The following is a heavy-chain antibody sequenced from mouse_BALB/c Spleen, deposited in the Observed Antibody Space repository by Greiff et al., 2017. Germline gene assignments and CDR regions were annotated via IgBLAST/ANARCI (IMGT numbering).Heavy chain of an antibody. D-gene: IGHD2-4*01. J-gene: IGHJ3*01. CDR2: ISSCSSTI. CDR1: GFTFSSFG. CDR3: ARTVDYDFAY. Sequence: EVQVVESGGGLVQPGGSRKLSCAASGFTFSSFGMHWVRQAPEKGLEWVAYISSCSSTIYYADTVKGRFTISRDNPKNTLFLQMTSLRSEDTAMYYCARTVDYDFAYWGQGTLVTVSA. V-gene: IGHV5-17*02.